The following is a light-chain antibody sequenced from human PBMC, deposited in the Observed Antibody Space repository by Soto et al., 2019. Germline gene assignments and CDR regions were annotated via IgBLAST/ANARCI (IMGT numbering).Light chain of an antibody. CDR1: QSVSSSY. CDR2: GAS. V-gene: IGKV3-20*01. J-gene: IGKJ1*01. CDR3: QQYGSSPQT. Sequence: EIVLTQSPGTLSLSPGERATLSCRASQSVSSSYLAWYQHKPGQALRLLIYGASSRATGIPDRFSGSGSGTDFTLTISRLEPEDFAMYYCQQYGSSPQTFGQGTKVEI.